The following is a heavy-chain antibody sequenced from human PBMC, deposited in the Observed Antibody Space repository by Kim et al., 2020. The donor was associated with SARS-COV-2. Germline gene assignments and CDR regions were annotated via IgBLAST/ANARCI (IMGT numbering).Heavy chain of an antibody. D-gene: IGHD2-21*02. J-gene: IGHJ4*01. CDR1: GFSFTTYA. Sequence: GESLRLSCVVSGFSFTTYAVSWVRQAPGRGLEWVSGIVGSGNKYYADSLKGRFTVFRDNSKNTVYLQIDSLQFEDTAVYYCAKDLTSGDGRWEFDYWGHGTLVTVSS. CDR3: AKDLTSGDGRWEFDY. V-gene: IGHV3-23*01. CDR2: IVGSGNK.